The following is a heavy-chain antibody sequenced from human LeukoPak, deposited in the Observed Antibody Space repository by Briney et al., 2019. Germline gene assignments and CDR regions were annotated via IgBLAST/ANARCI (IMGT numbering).Heavy chain of an antibody. J-gene: IGHJ3*02. CDR2: ISGSGGST. D-gene: IGHD3-22*01. Sequence: GGSLRLSCGASGFTFRSYAMSWVRQAPGKGLEWVSAISGSGGSTCYADSVKGRFTISRDNSKNTLYLQMNSLRAEDTAVYYCAKFDYYDSSGYYNKVLDAFDIWGQGTMVTVSS. CDR1: GFTFRSYA. CDR3: AKFDYYDSSGYYNKVLDAFDI. V-gene: IGHV3-23*01.